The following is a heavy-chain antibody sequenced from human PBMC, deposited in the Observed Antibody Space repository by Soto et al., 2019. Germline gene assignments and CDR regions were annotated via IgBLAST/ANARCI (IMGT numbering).Heavy chain of an antibody. Sequence: SETRSLTCTVSGNSISSYSYYWGWIRQAPGKVLEWIGTMHSSGTTSYNPSLQSRVTITIDTSNNQLFLALSSVTAADTALYYCARGLGESRETWFFWFDYWGQGSQLTVSS. D-gene: IGHD3-16*01. J-gene: IGHJ4*02. V-gene: IGHV4-39*01. CDR1: GNSISSYSYY. CDR2: MHSSGTT. CDR3: ARGLGESRETWFFWFDY.